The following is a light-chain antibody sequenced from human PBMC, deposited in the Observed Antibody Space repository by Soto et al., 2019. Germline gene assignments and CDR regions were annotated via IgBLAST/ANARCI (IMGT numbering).Light chain of an antibody. CDR1: QFVSSTY. J-gene: IGKJ4*01. CDR2: GAS. Sequence: VVLRQCPGTLSLSPGARATLSCRASQFVSSTYLAWYQQRPGQAPRLLIYGASSRATGIPDRFSGGGSETDFTLTISRLESEDSAVYYCQQYGISPFTFGGGTKVDIK. V-gene: IGKV3-20*01. CDR3: QQYGISPFT.